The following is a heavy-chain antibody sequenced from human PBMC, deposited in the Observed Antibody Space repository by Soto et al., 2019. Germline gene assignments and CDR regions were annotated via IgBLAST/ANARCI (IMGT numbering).Heavy chain of an antibody. D-gene: IGHD6-13*01. CDR3: ARGRVRRGMDV. CDR2: INHSGST. J-gene: IGHJ6*02. CDR1: GGSFSGYY. Sequence: SETLSLTCAVYGGSFSGYYWSWIRQPPGKGLEWIGEINHSGSTNYNPSLKGRVTISVDTSKNQFSLKLSSVTAADTAVYYCARGRVRRGMDVWGQGTTVTVSS. V-gene: IGHV4-34*01.